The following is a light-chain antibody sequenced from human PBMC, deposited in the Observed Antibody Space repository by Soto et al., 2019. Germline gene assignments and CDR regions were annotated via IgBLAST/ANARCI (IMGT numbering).Light chain of an antibody. CDR2: GNS. CDR3: QSYDSSLSGYV. J-gene: IGLJ1*01. Sequence: QPVLTQPPSVSGAPGQRVTISCTGSSSNIGAGYDVHWYQQLPGTAPKLLIYGNSNRPSGVPDRFSGSKSGTSASLAITGLQPEDEADYYCQSYDSSLSGYVFGTGTKVTVL. V-gene: IGLV1-40*01. CDR1: SSNIGAGYD.